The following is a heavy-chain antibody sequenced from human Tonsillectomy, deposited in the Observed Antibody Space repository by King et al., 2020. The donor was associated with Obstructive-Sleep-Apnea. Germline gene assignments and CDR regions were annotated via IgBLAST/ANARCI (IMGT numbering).Heavy chain of an antibody. CDR3: ARLPMGKYYFDS. D-gene: IGHD1-26*01. CDR1: VYTFTKYW. V-gene: IGHV5-51*01. CDR2: IYAGDSDT. J-gene: IGHJ4*02. Sequence: EQLVQSGAEVKKPGESLKISCQGSVYTFTKYWIAWVRRAPGKGLEWMGIIYAGDSDTRYSPSFHGQVTVSADKSTNTAYLQWSSLKASDTAIYFCARLPMGKYYFDSWGQGTPVTVS.